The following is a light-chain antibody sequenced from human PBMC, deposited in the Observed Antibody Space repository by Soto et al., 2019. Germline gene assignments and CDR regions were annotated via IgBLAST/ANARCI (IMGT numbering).Light chain of an antibody. CDR2: DAS. Sequence: DIQMTQSPSTLSGSVVDRVTITCRASQSINNRLAWYQQMPGKAPNLLIYDASTLESGVPSRFRGSGSETEFTLTISGLQPDDFATYYCQQFIDGWTFGQGTKVDIK. CDR3: QQFIDGWT. J-gene: IGKJ1*01. CDR1: QSINNR. V-gene: IGKV1-5*01.